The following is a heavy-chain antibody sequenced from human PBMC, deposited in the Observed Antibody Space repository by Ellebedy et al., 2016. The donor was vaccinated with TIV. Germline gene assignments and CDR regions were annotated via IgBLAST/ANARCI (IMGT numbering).Heavy chain of an antibody. CDR3: VRSYSRGLTGYYRLDS. CDR1: GFTFSSYP. V-gene: IGHV3-30-3*01. J-gene: IGHJ4*02. CDR2: ISYDGSNK. D-gene: IGHD3-9*01. Sequence: PGGSLRLSCAASGFTFSSYPMHWVRQAPGKGLEWVAVISYDGSNKYYADSVKGRFTISRDNSKNTLSLQMNSLRADDTAVYYCVRSYSRGLTGYYRLDSWGQGTLVTVSS.